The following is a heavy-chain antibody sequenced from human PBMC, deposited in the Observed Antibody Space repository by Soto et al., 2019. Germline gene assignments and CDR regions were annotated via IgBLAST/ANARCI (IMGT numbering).Heavy chain of an antibody. Sequence: PSETLSLTCTVSGGSISSYYWSWIRQPPGKGLEWIGYIYYSGSTNYNPSLKSRVTISVDTSKNQFSLKLSSVTAADTAVYYCARGYNWNGFDAFDIWGQGTMVTVS. D-gene: IGHD1-20*01. V-gene: IGHV4-59*01. J-gene: IGHJ3*02. CDR3: ARGYNWNGFDAFDI. CDR1: GGSISSYY. CDR2: IYYSGST.